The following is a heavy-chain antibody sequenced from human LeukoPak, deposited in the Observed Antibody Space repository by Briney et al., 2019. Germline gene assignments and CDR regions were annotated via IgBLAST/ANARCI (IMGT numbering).Heavy chain of an antibody. Sequence: ASVKVSCKASGYTFTGYYMHWVRQAPGQGLEWMGWINPNSGGTNYAQKFQGRVTMTRDTSISTAYMELSSLRSDDTTVYYCARRKVYDILTSYAFDIWGQGTMVTVSS. CDR2: INPNSGGT. D-gene: IGHD3-9*01. CDR3: ARRKVYDILTSYAFDI. CDR1: GYTFTGYY. V-gene: IGHV1-2*02. J-gene: IGHJ3*02.